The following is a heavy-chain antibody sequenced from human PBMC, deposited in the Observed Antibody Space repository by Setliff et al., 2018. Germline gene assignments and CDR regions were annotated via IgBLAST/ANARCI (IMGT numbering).Heavy chain of an antibody. Sequence: PGGSLRLSCVASGFTFSRYWMSWVRQAPGKGLEWVANIKEDGSEKYYVDSVKGRFTMSRDNAKNSLYLQMNSLKTEDTAVYYCTTAPLAAASTCWGQGTLVTVSS. CDR3: TTAPLAAASTC. CDR2: IKEDGSEK. V-gene: IGHV3-7*03. D-gene: IGHD6-13*01. CDR1: GFTFSRYW. J-gene: IGHJ4*02.